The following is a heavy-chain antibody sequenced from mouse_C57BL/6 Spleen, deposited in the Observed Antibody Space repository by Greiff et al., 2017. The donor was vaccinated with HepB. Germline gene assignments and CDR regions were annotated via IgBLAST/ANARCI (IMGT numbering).Heavy chain of an antibody. Sequence: QVQLQQPGAELVKPGASVKLSCKASGYTFTSYWMHWVKQRPGQGLEWIGMIHPNSGSTNYNEKFKSKATLTVDKSSSTAYMQLSSLTSEDSAVYYCARNEYDYDVTFAYWGQGTLVTVSA. D-gene: IGHD2-4*01. J-gene: IGHJ3*01. V-gene: IGHV1-64*01. CDR1: GYTFTSYW. CDR3: ARNEYDYDVTFAY. CDR2: IHPNSGST.